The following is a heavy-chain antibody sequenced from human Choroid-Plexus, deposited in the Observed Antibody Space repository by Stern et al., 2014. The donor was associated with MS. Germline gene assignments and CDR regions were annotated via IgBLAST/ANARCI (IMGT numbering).Heavy chain of an antibody. D-gene: IGHD3-10*01. CDR3: ARGVAGSYYNKWFDP. V-gene: IGHV4-4*07. CDR1: GGAMTTYY. CDR2: VYTSGGT. J-gene: IGHJ5*02. Sequence: VQLVESGPGLVKPSETLSLTCTVSGGAMTTYYRTWIRQPAGKGLEWIGRVYTSGGTNYNPSLESRVTVSVDTSKTQFYLDLRSVTAADTAVYYCARGVAGSYYNKWFDPWGQGILVTVSS.